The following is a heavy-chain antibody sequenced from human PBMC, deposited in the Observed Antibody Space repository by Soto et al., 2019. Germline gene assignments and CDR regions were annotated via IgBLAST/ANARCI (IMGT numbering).Heavy chain of an antibody. D-gene: IGHD3-22*01. V-gene: IGHV1-8*01. J-gene: IGHJ4*02. CDR3: ARGITSGYSAYYFDY. CDR1: GYAFTIHD. CDR2: VNPNSGNT. Sequence: GASVKVSCKASGYAFTIHDINGVVQSTLQGLEWMGWVNPNSGNTGYAQKFQGRVTMTRDTSTGTAYLELSSLRSDDAAMYYCARGITSGYSAYYFDYWGQGTPVTVSS.